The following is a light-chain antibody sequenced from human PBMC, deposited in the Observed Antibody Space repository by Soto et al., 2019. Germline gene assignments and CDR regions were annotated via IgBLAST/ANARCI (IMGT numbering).Light chain of an antibody. Sequence: CALTHPASVSGLPGQALPIFYTRTNSDIVGYNYVSWYQHHPGKAPKLIIYDVTNRPSGVSNPFSGSKSGNTASLTISGLQPEDEADYYCSSYTTSNTRQIVFGTGTKVTVL. V-gene: IGLV2-14*03. CDR3: SSYTTSNTRQIV. CDR2: DVT. CDR1: NSDIVGYNY. J-gene: IGLJ1*01.